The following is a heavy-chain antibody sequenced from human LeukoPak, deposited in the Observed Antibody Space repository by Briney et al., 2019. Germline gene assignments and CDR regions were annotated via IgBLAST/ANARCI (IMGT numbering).Heavy chain of an antibody. V-gene: IGHV4-4*07. J-gene: IGHJ6*02. CDR2: IYTSGST. D-gene: IGHD5-18*01. Sequence: SETLSLTCTVSGGSISSYYWSWIRQPAGKGLEWIGRIYTSGSTNYNPSLKSRVTMSVDTSKNQFSLRLSSVTAADTAVYYCARGGNTAMVPGYYYYYYGMDVWGQGTTVTVSS. CDR3: ARGGNTAMVPGYYYYYYGMDV. CDR1: GGSISSYY.